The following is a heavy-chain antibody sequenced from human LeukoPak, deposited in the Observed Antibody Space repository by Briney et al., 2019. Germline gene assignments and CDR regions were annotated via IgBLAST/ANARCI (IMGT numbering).Heavy chain of an antibody. Sequence: GGSLRLSCAASGSTFSDYYMSWIRQAPGKGLEWVSYISSSGSTIYYADSVKGRFTISRDNAKNSLYLQMNSLRAEDTAVYYCARDVGAVPAAIYYYYMDVWGKGTTVTVSS. J-gene: IGHJ6*03. CDR2: ISSSGSTI. D-gene: IGHD2-2*01. V-gene: IGHV3-11*01. CDR3: ARDVGAVPAAIYYYYMDV. CDR1: GSTFSDYY.